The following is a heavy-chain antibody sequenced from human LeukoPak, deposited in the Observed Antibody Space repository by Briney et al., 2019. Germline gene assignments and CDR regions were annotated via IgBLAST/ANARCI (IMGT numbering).Heavy chain of an antibody. CDR3: TRDTGTTGEVKFDP. Sequence: SETLSLTCTVSGGSICSYYWSWIRQPPGKGLEWIGRIYTSGSTTYNPSLKSRVTMSVDTSKSQFSLNLMSVTAADTAVYYCTRDTGTTGEVKFDPWGQGALVTVSS. J-gene: IGHJ5*02. V-gene: IGHV4-4*07. CDR1: GGSICSYY. D-gene: IGHD4-17*01. CDR2: IYTSGST.